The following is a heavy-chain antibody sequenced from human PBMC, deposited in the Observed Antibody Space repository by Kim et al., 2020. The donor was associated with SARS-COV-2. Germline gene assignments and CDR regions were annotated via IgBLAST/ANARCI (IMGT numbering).Heavy chain of an antibody. J-gene: IGHJ4*02. D-gene: IGHD3-10*01. Sequence: GGSLRLSCAASGFTFSNAWMSWVRQAPGKGLEWVGRIKSKTDGGTTDYAAPVKGRFTISRDDSKNTLYLQMNSLKTEDTAVYYCTTDVRLHYGSGSYYIPDYWGQGTLVTVSS. CDR2: IKSKTDGGTT. V-gene: IGHV3-15*01. CDR1: GFTFSNAW. CDR3: TTDVRLHYGSGSYYIPDY.